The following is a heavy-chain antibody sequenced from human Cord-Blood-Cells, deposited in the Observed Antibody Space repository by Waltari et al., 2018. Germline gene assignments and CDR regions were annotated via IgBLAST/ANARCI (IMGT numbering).Heavy chain of an antibody. Sequence: QLQLQESGPGLVKPSETLSLTCTVSGGSISSSSYYWGWIRQPPGKGLEWIGRIYYSGSTYYNPSLKSRVTISVDTSKNQFSLKLSSVTAADTAVYYCARRQIAARDYAFDIWGQGTMVTVSS. CDR1: GGSISSSSYY. V-gene: IGHV4-39*01. CDR3: ARRQIAARDYAFDI. J-gene: IGHJ3*02. CDR2: IYYSGST. D-gene: IGHD6-6*01.